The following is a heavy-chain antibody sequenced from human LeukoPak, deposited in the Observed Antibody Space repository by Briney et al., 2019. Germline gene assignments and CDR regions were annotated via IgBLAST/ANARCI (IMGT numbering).Heavy chain of an antibody. CDR1: AGSITSSSYY. CDR3: ARRAYGDSSYYFDY. V-gene: IGHV4-39*01. CDR2: IYYSGIT. J-gene: IGHJ4*02. D-gene: IGHD4-17*01. Sequence: SETLSLTCTVSAGSITSSSYYWGWIRQPPGKGLEWIGNIYYSGITYYNPSLKSRVAISVDTSKNQFSLKLTSVTAADTAVYYCARRAYGDSSYYFDYWGQGTLVTVSS.